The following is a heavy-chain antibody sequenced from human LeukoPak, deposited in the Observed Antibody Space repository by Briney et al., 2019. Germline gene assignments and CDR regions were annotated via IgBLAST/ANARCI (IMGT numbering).Heavy chain of an antibody. D-gene: IGHD3-22*01. J-gene: IGHJ4*02. CDR2: ISSSGSTI. V-gene: IGHV3-11*04. Sequence: GGSLRLSCAASGFTFSDYYMSWIRQAPGKGLEWVSYISSSGSTIYYADSVKGRFTISRDNAKNSLYLQMNSLRAEDTAVYYCARAYYDSSGSYGAFDYWGQGTLVTVSS. CDR3: ARAYYDSSGSYGAFDY. CDR1: GFTFSDYY.